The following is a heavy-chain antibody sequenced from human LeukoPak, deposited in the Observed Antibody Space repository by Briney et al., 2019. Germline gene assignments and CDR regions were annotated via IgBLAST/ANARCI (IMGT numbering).Heavy chain of an antibody. CDR1: GGTFSSYA. J-gene: IGHJ4*02. V-gene: IGHV1-69*05. CDR3: ARTYSSSWHDY. Sequence: SVKVSCKASGGTFSSYAISWVRQAPGQGLEWMGGIIPIFGTANYAQKLQGRVTMTTDTSTGTAYMELRSLRSDDTAVYYCARTYSSSWHDYWGQGTLVTVSS. D-gene: IGHD6-13*01. CDR2: IIPIFGTA.